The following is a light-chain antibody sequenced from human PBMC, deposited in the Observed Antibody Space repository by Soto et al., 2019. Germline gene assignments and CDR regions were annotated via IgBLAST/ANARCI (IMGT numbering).Light chain of an antibody. Sequence: EIVVTQSPATLSVSPGVGATLSCRASQSVSANLAWYQQKPGQAPRLLIYGASTRATGIPARFSGGGSGTEFTLTINSVQSEDFAVYYCQQYNNWPPYTFGQGTKLEVK. CDR3: QQYNNWPPYT. J-gene: IGKJ2*01. V-gene: IGKV3-15*01. CDR1: QSVSAN. CDR2: GAS.